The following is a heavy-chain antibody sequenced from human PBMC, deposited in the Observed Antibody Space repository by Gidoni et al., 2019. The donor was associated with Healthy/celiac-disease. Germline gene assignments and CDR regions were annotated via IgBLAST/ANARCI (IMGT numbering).Heavy chain of an antibody. CDR3: ARRRRGWLHNIYYFDY. V-gene: IGHV3-7*01. D-gene: IGHD5-12*01. CDR1: GFPFSSYW. Sequence: EVQLVESGGGLVQPGGSLRLSCAASGFPFSSYWMSWVRQAPGKGLEGVANIKQDGSEKYYVYSVKGRFTISRDNAKNSLYLQMNSLRAEDTAVYYCARRRRGWLHNIYYFDYWGQGTLVTVSS. CDR2: IKQDGSEK. J-gene: IGHJ4*02.